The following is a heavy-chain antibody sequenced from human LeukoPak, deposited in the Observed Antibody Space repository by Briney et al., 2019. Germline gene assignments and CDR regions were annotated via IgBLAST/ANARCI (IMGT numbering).Heavy chain of an antibody. V-gene: IGHV3-7*01. CDR3: ASNQEYYYDSSGFVLDY. CDR2: IKQDGSEK. Sequence: GGSLRLSCAASGFTFSSYWMNWVRQAPGKGLEWVANIKQDGSEKYYVDSVKGRFTISRDNTKNSLYLQMNSLRAEDTAVYYCASNQEYYYDSSGFVLDYWGQGTLVTVSS. J-gene: IGHJ4*02. D-gene: IGHD3-22*01. CDR1: GFTFSSYW.